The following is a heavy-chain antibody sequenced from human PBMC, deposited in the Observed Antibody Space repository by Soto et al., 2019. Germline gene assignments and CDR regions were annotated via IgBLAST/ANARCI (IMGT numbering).Heavy chain of an antibody. CDR2: INPNSGGT. V-gene: IGHV1-2*04. J-gene: IGHJ6*02. CDR3: ARDGPVVVAATYYYYGMDV. D-gene: IGHD2-15*01. CDR1: GYTFTGYY. Sequence: ASVKVSCKASGYTFTGYYMHWVRQAPGQGLEWMGWINPNSGGTNYAQKFQGWVTMTRDTSISTAYMELSRLRSDDTAVYYCARDGPVVVAATYYYYGMDVWGQGTTVTSP.